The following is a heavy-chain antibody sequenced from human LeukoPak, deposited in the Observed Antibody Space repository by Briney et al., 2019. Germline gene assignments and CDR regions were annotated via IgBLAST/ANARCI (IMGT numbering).Heavy chain of an antibody. V-gene: IGHV3-23*01. Sequence: GGSLRLSCVASGFTFSSNWMSWVRQAPGKGLEWVSAISGNGASTYYADSVKGRFTISRDNSKNTLYLQMNSLRAEDTAVYHCAKGTTVTTVASRAFDYWGQGTLVTVSS. D-gene: IGHD4-17*01. CDR3: AKGTTVTTVASRAFDY. J-gene: IGHJ4*02. CDR2: ISGNGAST. CDR1: GFTFSSNW.